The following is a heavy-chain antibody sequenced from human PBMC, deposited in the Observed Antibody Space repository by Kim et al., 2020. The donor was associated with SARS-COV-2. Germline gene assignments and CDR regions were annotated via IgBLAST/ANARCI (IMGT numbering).Heavy chain of an antibody. V-gene: IGHV3-21*01. CDR3: ARAYSSGWAYFDY. D-gene: IGHD6-19*01. J-gene: IGHJ4*02. CDR2: ISSSSSYI. CDR1: GFTFSSYS. Sequence: GGSLILSCAASGFTFSSYSMNWVRQAPGKGLEWVSSISSSSSYIYYADSVKGRFTISRDNAKNSLYLQMNSLRAEDTAVYYCARAYSSGWAYFDYWGQGTLVTVSS.